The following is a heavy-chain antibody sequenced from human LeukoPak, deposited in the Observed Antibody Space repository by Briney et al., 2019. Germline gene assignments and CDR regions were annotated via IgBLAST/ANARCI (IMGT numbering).Heavy chain of an antibody. V-gene: IGHV1-3*01. Sequence: ASVKVSCTASGYTFTSYAMHWVRQAPGQRLEWMGWINAGNGNTKYPQKFQGRVTITRDTSASTAYMELSSLRSEDTAVYYCASSSGYSSGWYYYYYGMDVWGQGTTVTVSS. J-gene: IGHJ6*02. CDR1: GYTFTSYA. CDR3: ASSSGYSSGWYYYYYGMDV. CDR2: INAGNGNT. D-gene: IGHD6-19*01.